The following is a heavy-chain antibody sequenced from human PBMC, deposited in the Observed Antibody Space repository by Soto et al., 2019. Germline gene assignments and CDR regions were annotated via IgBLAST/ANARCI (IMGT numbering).Heavy chain of an antibody. CDR1: GYTSTTSD. Sequence: ASVKVSCKASGYTSTTSDINWVRQATGQGLEWMGWMNPNSGNSGYAQEFQGRVTMTRDTSISTAYMELSSLRSEDTAVYYCSKDAKFDDIYTGYFVNDLWGQGTPVTVSS. CDR3: SKDAKFDDIYTGYFVNDL. V-gene: IGHV1-8*02. CDR2: MNPNSGNS. D-gene: IGHD3-9*01. J-gene: IGHJ5*02.